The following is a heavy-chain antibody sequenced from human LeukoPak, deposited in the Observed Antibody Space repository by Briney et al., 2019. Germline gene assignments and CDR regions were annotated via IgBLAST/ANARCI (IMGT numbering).Heavy chain of an antibody. V-gene: IGHV3-7*01. D-gene: IGHD5-18*01. CDR3: ARALRIQLWSNHFDY. CDR1: GFTFSSDS. CDR2: IKQDGSEK. J-gene: IGHJ4*02. Sequence: GGSLRLSCAASGFTFSSDSMSWGRQAPGKGLEGVANIKQDGSEKYYVDSVKGRFTISRDNAKNSLYLQMNSLRAEDTAVYYCARALRIQLWSNHFDYWGQGTLVTVSS.